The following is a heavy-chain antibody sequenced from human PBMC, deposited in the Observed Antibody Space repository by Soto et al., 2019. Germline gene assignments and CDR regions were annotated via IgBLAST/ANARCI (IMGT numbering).Heavy chain of an antibody. CDR1: GGSFSGYY. J-gene: IGHJ6*02. D-gene: IGHD2-2*01. V-gene: IGHV4-34*01. CDR3: ARGVVPAAMPDYYGMDV. CDR2: INHSGST. Sequence: SETLSLTCAVYGGSFSGYYWSWIRQPPGKGLEWIGEINHSGSTNYNPSLKSRVTISVDTSKNQFSLKLSSVTAADTAVYYCARGVVPAAMPDYYGMDVWGQGTTVTVSS.